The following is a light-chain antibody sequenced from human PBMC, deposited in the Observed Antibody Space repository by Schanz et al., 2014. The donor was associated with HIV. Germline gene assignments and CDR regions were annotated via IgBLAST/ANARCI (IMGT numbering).Light chain of an antibody. CDR1: QSISSY. Sequence: DIQVTQSPSSLSASVGDRVTITCRASQSISSYLNWYQQKPGKAPKLLIYAASSLQSGVPSRFSGSGSGTEFTLTIDCLQSEDFASYYCQQYYSYPRTFGQGTKVEVK. V-gene: IGKV1-39*01. CDR3: QQYYSYPRT. J-gene: IGKJ1*01. CDR2: AAS.